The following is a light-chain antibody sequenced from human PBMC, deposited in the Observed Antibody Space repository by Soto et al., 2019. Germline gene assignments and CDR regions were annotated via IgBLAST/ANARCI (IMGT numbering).Light chain of an antibody. CDR2: NNN. CDR3: AAWDDGLNGWV. V-gene: IGLV1-44*01. J-gene: IGLJ3*02. CDR1: SSNIGSNN. Sequence: QPVLTQPPSASGTPGQRVTISCSGSSSNIGSNNVNWYQQLPGTAPKLLIYNNNQRPSGVPDRFSGSKSATSASLAISGLQSEDEADYYCAAWDDGLNGWVFGGWTKLTVL.